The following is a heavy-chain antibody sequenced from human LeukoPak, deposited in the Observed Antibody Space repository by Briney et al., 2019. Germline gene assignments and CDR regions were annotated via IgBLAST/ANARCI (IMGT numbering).Heavy chain of an antibody. CDR2: IYYSGTT. D-gene: IGHD3-22*01. CDR1: GSSISSHY. V-gene: IGHV4-59*11. Sequence: SETLSLTCTVSGSSISSHYWSWFRQTPGERPERIAFIYYSGTTNYNPSLKGRVTISIDSSKNQFSLKLSSVTAADTAIYYCARGTGFYDSSGHYYWGYFDSWGQGTLVPVSS. J-gene: IGHJ4*02. CDR3: ARGTGFYDSSGHYYWGYFDS.